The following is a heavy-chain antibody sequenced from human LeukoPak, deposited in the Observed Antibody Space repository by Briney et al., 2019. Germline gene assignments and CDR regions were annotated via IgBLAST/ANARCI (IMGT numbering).Heavy chain of an antibody. Sequence: GASVKVSCKASGGTFISYAISWVRQAPGQGLEWMGRIIPILGIANYAQKFQGRVTITADKSTSTAYMELSSLRSEDTAVYYCARDGREWFGEYYFDYWGQGTLVTVSS. CDR3: ARDGREWFGEYYFDY. CDR2: IIPILGIA. D-gene: IGHD3-10*01. V-gene: IGHV1-69*04. CDR1: GGTFISYA. J-gene: IGHJ4*02.